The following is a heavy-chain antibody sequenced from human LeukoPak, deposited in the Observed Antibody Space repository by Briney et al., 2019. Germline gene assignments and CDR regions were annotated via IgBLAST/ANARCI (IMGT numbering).Heavy chain of an antibody. CDR2: MNIDGSEK. Sequence: GGSLRLSWAASGFTFSNYWMSWVRQAPGKRLEWVANMNIDGSEKYYADSVKGRFSISRDNARNSVYLQMASLRVEDTAVYYCARDPVEWELLLDYWGQGTLVTVSS. V-gene: IGHV3-7*01. J-gene: IGHJ4*02. D-gene: IGHD1-26*01. CDR3: ARDPVEWELLLDY. CDR1: GFTFSNYW.